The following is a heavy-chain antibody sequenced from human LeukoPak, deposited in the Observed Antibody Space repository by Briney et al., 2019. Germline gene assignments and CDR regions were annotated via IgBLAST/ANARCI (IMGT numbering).Heavy chain of an antibody. D-gene: IGHD3-16*01. Sequence: ASVKVSCKASGYTFTNYAISWVRQAPGQGLEWVGMINPSGGRTSYAQRFQGRVTVTTDTSTSTVYMQLSSLASEDTAVYYCARERRAWGEDFWGQGTLVTVSS. V-gene: IGHV1-46*01. CDR2: INPSGGRT. CDR1: GYTFTNYA. CDR3: ARERRAWGEDF. J-gene: IGHJ4*02.